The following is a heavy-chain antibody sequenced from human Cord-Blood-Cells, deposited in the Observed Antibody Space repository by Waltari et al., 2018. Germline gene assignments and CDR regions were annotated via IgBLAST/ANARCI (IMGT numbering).Heavy chain of an antibody. CDR1: GFTFSSYG. CDR2: IWYDGSNK. CDR3: ARHAVAAAAYDY. D-gene: IGHD6-13*01. Sequence: QVQLVESGGGVVQPGRSLRLSCAASGFTFSSYGMHWVRQAPGKGLEWVAVIWYDGSNKYYADSVKGRFTISRENSKNTLYRQRNSLRAEDTAVYYCARHAVAAAAYDYWGQGTLVTVSS. V-gene: IGHV3-33*01. J-gene: IGHJ4*02.